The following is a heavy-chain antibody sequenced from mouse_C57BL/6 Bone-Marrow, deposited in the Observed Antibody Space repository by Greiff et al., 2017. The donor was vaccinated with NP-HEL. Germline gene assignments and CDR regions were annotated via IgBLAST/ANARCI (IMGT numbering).Heavy chain of an antibody. D-gene: IGHD1-1*02. CDR3: ARSIYGWYYAMDY. CDR1: GYTFTSYW. V-gene: IGHV1-55*01. CDR2: IYPGSGST. J-gene: IGHJ4*01. Sequence: QVQLQQPGAELVKPGASVKMSCKASGYTFTSYWITWVKQRPGQGLEWIGDIYPGSGSTNYNEKFKSKATLTVDTSSSTAYMQLSSLTSEDSAVYYCARSIYGWYYAMDYWGQGTSVTVSS.